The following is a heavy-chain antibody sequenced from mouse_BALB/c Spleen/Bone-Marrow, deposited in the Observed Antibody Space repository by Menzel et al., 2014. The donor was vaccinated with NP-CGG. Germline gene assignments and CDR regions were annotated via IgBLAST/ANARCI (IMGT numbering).Heavy chain of an antibody. V-gene: IGHV5-9-4*01. CDR1: GFTFSSYA. CDR3: ARDHYGYYTMDY. Sequence: EVKLVESGGGLVKPGGSLKLSCAASGFTFSSYAMSWVRQSPEKRLEWVAEISSGGSYTYYPDTVTGRFTISRDNAKNTLYLEMSSLRSEDTAMYYCARDHYGYYTMDYWGQGTSGTGSS. D-gene: IGHD1-2*01. CDR2: ISSGGSYT. J-gene: IGHJ4*01.